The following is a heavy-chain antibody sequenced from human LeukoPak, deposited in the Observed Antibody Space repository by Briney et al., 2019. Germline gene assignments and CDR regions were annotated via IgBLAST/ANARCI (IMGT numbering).Heavy chain of an antibody. J-gene: IGHJ4*02. CDR1: GFTFNTYA. Sequence: GGSLRLSCAASGFTFNTYAMYWIRQAPGKGLEWVSGIFGSGGSAHYADSVKGRFTISRDNSKNTVYLQMNSLRAEDTAVYYCAKTTTGYSSGRYPGWPADSWGQGALVTVSS. D-gene: IGHD6-19*01. CDR2: IFGSGGSA. CDR3: AKTTTGYSSGRYPGWPADS. V-gene: IGHV3-23*01.